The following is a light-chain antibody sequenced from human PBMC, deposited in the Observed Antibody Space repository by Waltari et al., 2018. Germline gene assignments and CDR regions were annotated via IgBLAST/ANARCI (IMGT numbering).Light chain of an antibody. V-gene: IGKV1D-12*01. Sequence: DIQMTQSPSSVSASVGDRVTIPCRASQGLDNWVSWYQQKPGEAPRLLIYYISNLETGVPSRFSGSGSGTDFTLTINSLQPEDYATYYCQQASRFPRTFGGGTKVDVK. J-gene: IGKJ4*01. CDR3: QQASRFPRT. CDR1: QGLDNW. CDR2: YIS.